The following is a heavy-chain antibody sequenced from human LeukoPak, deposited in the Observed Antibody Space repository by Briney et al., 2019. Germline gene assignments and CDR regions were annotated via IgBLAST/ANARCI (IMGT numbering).Heavy chain of an antibody. V-gene: IGHV1-69*04. D-gene: IGHD3-10*01. Sequence: SVKVSCKASGGTFSSYAISWVRQAPGQGLEWMGRIIPILGIANYAQKFQGRVTITADKSTSTAYMELSSLRSEDTAVYYCAREGSGSFSEWFDPWGQGTLVTVSS. CDR2: IIPILGIA. CDR1: GGTFSSYA. J-gene: IGHJ5*02. CDR3: AREGSGSFSEWFDP.